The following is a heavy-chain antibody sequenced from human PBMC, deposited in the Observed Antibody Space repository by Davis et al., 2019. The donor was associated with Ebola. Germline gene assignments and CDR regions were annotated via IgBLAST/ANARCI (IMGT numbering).Heavy chain of an antibody. Sequence: ASVKVSCKASGYTFTSYGISWVRQAPGQGLEWMGWISAYNGNTNYAQRFQGRVTMTRDTSISTAYMELSWLRSDDTAVYYCASVSPYSSSWYFDYWGQGTLVTVSS. J-gene: IGHJ4*02. CDR3: ASVSPYSSSWYFDY. D-gene: IGHD6-13*01. CDR1: GYTFTSYG. CDR2: ISAYNGNT. V-gene: IGHV1-18*04.